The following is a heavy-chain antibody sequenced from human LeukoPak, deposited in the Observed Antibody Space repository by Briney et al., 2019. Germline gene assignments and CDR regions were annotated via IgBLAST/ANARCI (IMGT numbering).Heavy chain of an antibody. V-gene: IGHV3-33*06. CDR3: ANGCSKHDYSDYSMGD. Sequence: GGSLRLSCVASGFMFSNYAMNWVRQTPGKGLEWVALISYDGRNKYYTDSVKGRFTIARDNSKNTLYLQMNSLRAEDTAAYFCANGCSKHDYSDYSMGDWGQGTLVTVSS. CDR1: GFMFSNYA. D-gene: IGHD4-11*01. CDR2: ISYDGRNK. J-gene: IGHJ4*02.